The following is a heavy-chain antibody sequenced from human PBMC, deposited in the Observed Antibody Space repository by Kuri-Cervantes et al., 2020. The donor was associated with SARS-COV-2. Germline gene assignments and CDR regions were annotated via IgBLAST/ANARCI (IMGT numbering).Heavy chain of an antibody. CDR2: ISGSGGST. D-gene: IGHD6-6*01. J-gene: IGHJ6*02. CDR3: ASGDSSSSWNGYYYYGMDV. Sequence: GGSLRLSCAASGFTFSSYAMSWVRQAPGKGQEWVSAISGSGGSTYYADSVKGRSTISRDNSKNTLYLQMNSLRAEDTAVYYCASGDSSSSWNGYYYYGMDVWGQGTTVTVSS. CDR1: GFTFSSYA. V-gene: IGHV3-23*01.